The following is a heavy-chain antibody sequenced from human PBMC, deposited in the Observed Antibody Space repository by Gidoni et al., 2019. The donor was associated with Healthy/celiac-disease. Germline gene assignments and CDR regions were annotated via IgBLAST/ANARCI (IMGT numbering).Heavy chain of an antibody. CDR3: ARGTVASLVD. Sequence: QVQLQQWGAGLLKPSETLSLTCAVSGGSFSGYSWSWIRQPPGKGLEWIGEINHSGSTYYNPSLKSRVTISVDTSKNQFSLKLSSVTAADTAVYYCARGTVASLVDWGQGTLVTVSS. D-gene: IGHD6-19*01. V-gene: IGHV4-34*01. CDR2: INHSGST. J-gene: IGHJ4*02. CDR1: GGSFSGYS.